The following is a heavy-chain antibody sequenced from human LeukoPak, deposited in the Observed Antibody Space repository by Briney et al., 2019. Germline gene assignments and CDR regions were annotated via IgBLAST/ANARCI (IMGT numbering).Heavy chain of an antibody. CDR1: GGSISSYY. J-gene: IGHJ5*02. D-gene: IGHD3-22*01. CDR3: ARGKTYYYDSSGPNGWFDP. Sequence: PSETLSLTCTVSGGSISSYYWSWIRQPPGKGLEWIGYIYYSGSTNYNPSLKSRVTISVDTSKNQSSLKLSSVTAADTAVYYCARGKTYYYDSSGPNGWFDPWGQGTLVTVSS. V-gene: IGHV4-59*01. CDR2: IYYSGST.